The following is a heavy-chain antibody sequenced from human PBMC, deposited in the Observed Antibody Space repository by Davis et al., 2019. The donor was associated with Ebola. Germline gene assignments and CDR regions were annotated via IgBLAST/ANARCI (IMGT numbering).Heavy chain of an antibody. D-gene: IGHD6-19*01. CDR1: GFTFGHYA. J-gene: IGHJ4*02. CDR2: MSDSGGST. V-gene: IGHV3-23*01. CDR3: ARDRGIAVTVN. Sequence: PGGSLRLSCAASGFTFGHYAMHWVRQAPGKGLEWVSGMSDSGGSTYYAASVKGRFTISRDNSKNTLYLQMNSLRAEDTAVYYCARDRGIAVTVNWGQGTLVTVSS.